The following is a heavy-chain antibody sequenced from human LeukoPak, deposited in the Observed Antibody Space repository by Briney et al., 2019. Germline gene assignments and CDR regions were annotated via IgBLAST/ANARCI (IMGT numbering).Heavy chain of an antibody. Sequence: ASVKVSCKASGYTFTSYGISWVRQAPGQGLEWMGWISANDGNTDYPQRLQGRVTMTTDTSTSTAYMELRSLRSDDTAVYYCARESHVTREDYWGQGTLVTVSS. CDR3: ARESHVTREDY. V-gene: IGHV1-18*01. CDR2: ISANDGNT. D-gene: IGHD3-10*01. J-gene: IGHJ4*02. CDR1: GYTFTSYG.